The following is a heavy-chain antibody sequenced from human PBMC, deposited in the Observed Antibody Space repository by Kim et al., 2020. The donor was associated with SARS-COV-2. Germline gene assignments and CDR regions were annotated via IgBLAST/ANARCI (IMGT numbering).Heavy chain of an antibody. J-gene: IGHJ4*02. V-gene: IGHV4-34*01. D-gene: IGHD3-22*01. CDR3: ARSFGDYYDSSGYWGY. Sequence: SETLSLTCAVYGGSISGYYWSWIRQPPGKGLEWIGEINHSGSTNYNPSLKSRVTISVDTSKNQFSLKLSSVTAADTAVYYCARSFGDYYDSSGYWGYWGQGTLVTVSS. CDR1: GGSISGYY. CDR2: INHSGST.